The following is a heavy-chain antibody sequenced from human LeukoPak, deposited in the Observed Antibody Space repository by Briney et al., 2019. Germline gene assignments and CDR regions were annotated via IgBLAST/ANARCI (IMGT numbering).Heavy chain of an antibody. V-gene: IGHV3-21*01. CDR1: GFTFSSYS. J-gene: IGHJ6*03. CDR2: ISSSSSYI. CDR3: ARDPYSGSYGDSYYYYMDV. D-gene: IGHD1-26*01. Sequence: GGSLRLSCAASGFTFSSYSMNWVRQAPGKGLEWVSSISSSSSYIYSAVSLKGRFTISRDNARKSLYLQMNSLRVEDTAVYYCARDPYSGSYGDSYYYYMDVWGKGTTVTISS.